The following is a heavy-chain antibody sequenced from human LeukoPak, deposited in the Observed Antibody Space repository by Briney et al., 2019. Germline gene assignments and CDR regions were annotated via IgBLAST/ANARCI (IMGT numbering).Heavy chain of an antibody. CDR3: ASKSYSY. D-gene: IGHD1-26*01. CDR2: ISSGDRT. J-gene: IGHJ4*02. Sequence: GGSLRLSCAASGFTFSSYAMNWVRQAPGKGLEWVAGISSGDRTFHAESVKGRFTISRDKSKDTLYLQMNSLRAEDTAVYYCASKSYSYWGQGTLVTVSS. CDR1: GFTFSSYA. V-gene: IGHV3-23*01.